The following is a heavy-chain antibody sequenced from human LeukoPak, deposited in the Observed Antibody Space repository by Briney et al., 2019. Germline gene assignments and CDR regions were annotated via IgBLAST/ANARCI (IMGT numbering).Heavy chain of an antibody. J-gene: IGHJ6*02. D-gene: IGHD2-8*01. V-gene: IGHV1-18*01. CDR2: ISAYNGNT. CDR3: ARAAYCINGVCSAYYYYGMDV. CDR1: GYTFTSYG. Sequence: ASVKVSCKASGYTFTSYGISWVRQAPGQGLEWMGWISAYNGNTNYAQKLQGRVTMTTDTSTSTAYMELRSLRSDDTAVYYCARAAYCINGVCSAYYYYGMDVWGQGTTVTVSS.